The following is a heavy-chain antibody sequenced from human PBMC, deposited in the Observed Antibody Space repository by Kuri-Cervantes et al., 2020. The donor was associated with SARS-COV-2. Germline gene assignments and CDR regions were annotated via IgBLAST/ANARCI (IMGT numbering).Heavy chain of an antibody. V-gene: IGHV3-30*02. D-gene: IGHD6-6*01. J-gene: IGHJ6*03. CDR2: IRYDGSNK. Sequence: GGSLRLSCAASGFTFSSYGMHWVRQAPGKGLEWVAFIRYDGSNKYYADSVKGRFTISRDNSKNTLYLQMNSLRAEDTAAYYCAKDQFREQLDPMDVWGKGTTVTVSS. CDR1: GFTFSSYG. CDR3: AKDQFREQLDPMDV.